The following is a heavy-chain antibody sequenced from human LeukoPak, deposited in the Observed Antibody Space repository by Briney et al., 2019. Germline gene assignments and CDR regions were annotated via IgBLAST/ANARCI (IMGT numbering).Heavy chain of an antibody. J-gene: IGHJ4*02. Sequence: SETLSLTCTVSGGSISSYYWSWIRQPAGKGLEWIGRIYTSGSTNYNPSLKSRVTMSVDTSKNQFSLKLSSVTAADTAVYYCARDKGVDYDFWSGYYSRFDYWGRGTLVTVSS. CDR3: ARDKGVDYDFWSGYYSRFDY. CDR2: IYTSGST. V-gene: IGHV4-4*07. D-gene: IGHD3-3*01. CDR1: GGSISSYY.